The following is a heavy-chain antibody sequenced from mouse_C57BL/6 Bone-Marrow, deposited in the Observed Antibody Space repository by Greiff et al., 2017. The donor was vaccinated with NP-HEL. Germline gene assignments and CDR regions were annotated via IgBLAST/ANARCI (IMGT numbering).Heavy chain of an antibody. V-gene: IGHV10-1*01. CDR2: IRSKSNNYAT. Sequence: EVQLVESGGGLVQPKGSLKLSCAASGFSFNTYAMNWVRQAPGKGLEWVARIRSKSNNYATYYADSVKDRFTISRDDSESMLYLQMNNLKTEDTAMYYCVRGSNYVTWFAYWGQGTLVTVSA. J-gene: IGHJ3*01. D-gene: IGHD2-5*01. CDR1: GFSFNTYA. CDR3: VRGSNYVTWFAY.